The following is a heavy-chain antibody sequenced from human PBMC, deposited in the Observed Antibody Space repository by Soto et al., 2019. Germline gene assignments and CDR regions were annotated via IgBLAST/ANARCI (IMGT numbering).Heavy chain of an antibody. Sequence: QVQLQESGPGLVKPSGTLSLTCAVSGGSISSSNWWSWVRQPPGKGLEGIGEIYHSGSTNYNPSLKVRFTISVDKSKYQFSLTLSSVTAADTAVYYCARDYMVRGVMRWFDPWGQGTLVTVSS. D-gene: IGHD3-10*01. V-gene: IGHV4-4*02. CDR1: GGSISSSNW. CDR2: IYHSGST. CDR3: ARDYMVRGVMRWFDP. J-gene: IGHJ5*02.